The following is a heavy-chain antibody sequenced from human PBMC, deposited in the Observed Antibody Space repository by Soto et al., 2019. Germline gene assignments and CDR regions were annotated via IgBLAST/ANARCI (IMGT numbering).Heavy chain of an antibody. D-gene: IGHD2-2*01. CDR1: GGSVSSTTYD. CDR3: AGWEMDLSSTSCYLAS. J-gene: IGHJ5*02. Sequence: QLQLQETGPGLAKPSETLSLTCTVSGGSVSSTTYDWAWMRQPPGRGLERIGSIHYSRGTSYNPALMSRVAIPVDTSKNQFSLNLGSVAAADTALDYCAGWEMDLSSTSCYLASWGQGTLVTFSS. CDR2: IHYSRGT. V-gene: IGHV4-39*01.